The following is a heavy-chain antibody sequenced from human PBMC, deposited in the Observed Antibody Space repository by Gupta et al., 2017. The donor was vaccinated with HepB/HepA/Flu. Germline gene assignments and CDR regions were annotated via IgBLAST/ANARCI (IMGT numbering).Heavy chain of an antibody. D-gene: IGHD3-3*01. CDR3: TTPFWPDLGEEGIWQDV. CDR1: GFTFSNAW. Sequence: EVQLVESGGGLVKPGGSLRLSCAASGFTFSNAWMSWVRQAPGKGLEWVGRIKSKTDGGTTDYAAPVKGRFTISRDDSKNTLYLQMNSLKTEDTAVYYCTTPFWPDLGEEGIWQDVWGQGTTVTVYS. CDR2: IKSKTDGGTT. J-gene: IGHJ6*02. V-gene: IGHV3-15*01.